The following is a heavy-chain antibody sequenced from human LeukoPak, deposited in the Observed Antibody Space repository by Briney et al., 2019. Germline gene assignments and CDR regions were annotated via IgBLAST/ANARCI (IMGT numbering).Heavy chain of an antibody. V-gene: IGHV3-23*01. J-gene: IGHJ4*02. Sequence: GGSLRLSCAASGFTFSNYGMSWVRQALGKGLEWVSVISGSGDSTYYAGSVKGRFTISRDSSENTLYLQMNSPRAEDTAVYYCAKGTCASGYCFIDYWGQGTLVTVSS. CDR2: ISGSGDST. CDR1: GFTFSNYG. CDR3: AKGTCASGYCFIDY. D-gene: IGHD2-15*01.